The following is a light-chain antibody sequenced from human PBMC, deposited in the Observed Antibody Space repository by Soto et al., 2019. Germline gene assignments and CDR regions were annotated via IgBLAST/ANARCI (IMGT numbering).Light chain of an antibody. V-gene: IGLV2-14*01. J-gene: IGLJ2*01. Sequence: QSALTQPASVSGSPGQSITISCTGTSSAVADYNYVSWYQQHPGEAPKLMIYEVTNRPSGVSNRFSGSKSGNTASLTISGLQAGDEADYYCSSSTSSFTVLFGGGTQLTVL. CDR2: EVT. CDR3: SSSTSSFTVL. CDR1: SSAVADYNY.